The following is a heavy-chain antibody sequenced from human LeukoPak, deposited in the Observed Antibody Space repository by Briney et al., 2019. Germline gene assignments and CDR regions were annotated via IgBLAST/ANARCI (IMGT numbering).Heavy chain of an antibody. CDR1: GGTFSSYA. CDR3: ARGRGDGYNFDY. CDR2: MNPNSGNT. J-gene: IGHJ4*02. Sequence: ASVKVSCKASGGTFSSYAISCVRQATGQGLEWMGWMNPNSGNTGYAQKFQGRVTMTRNTSISTAYMELSSLRSEDTAVYYCARGRGDGYNFDYWGQGTLVTVSS. D-gene: IGHD5-24*01. V-gene: IGHV1-8*02.